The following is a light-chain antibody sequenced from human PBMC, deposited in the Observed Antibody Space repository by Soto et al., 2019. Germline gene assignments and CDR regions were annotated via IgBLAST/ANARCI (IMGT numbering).Light chain of an antibody. CDR2: TVN. CDR3: NSYTSSSSYV. CDR1: SSDVGGYKY. Sequence: QSVLTQPASVSGSPGQSITIPCTGTSSDVGGYKYVSWYQQHPGKAPKLLIYTVNNRPSGVSNRFSGSKSGNTASLTISGLQAEDEADYYCNSYTSSSSYVFGTGTKVTVL. V-gene: IGLV2-14*01. J-gene: IGLJ1*01.